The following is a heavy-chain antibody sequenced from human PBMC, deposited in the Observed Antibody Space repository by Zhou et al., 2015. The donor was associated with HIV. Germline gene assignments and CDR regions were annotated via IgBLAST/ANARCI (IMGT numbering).Heavy chain of an antibody. CDR3: ASCEPYYYYGMDV. J-gene: IGHJ6*02. D-gene: IGHD1-14*01. V-gene: IGHV1-69*02. CDR2: IIPILGIA. Sequence: QVQLVQSGAEVKKPGSSVKVSCKASGGTFSSYTISWVRQAPGQGLEWMGRIIPILGIANYAQKFQGRVTITADKSTSTAYMELSSLRSEDTAVYYCASCEPYYYYGMDVWGQGTTVTVSS. CDR1: GGTFSSYT.